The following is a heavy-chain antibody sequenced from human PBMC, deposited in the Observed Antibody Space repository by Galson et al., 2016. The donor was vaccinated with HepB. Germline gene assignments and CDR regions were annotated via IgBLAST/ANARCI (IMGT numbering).Heavy chain of an antibody. J-gene: IGHJ4*02. Sequence: SLRLSCAASKFTFSTCAMSWVRQAPGKGLEWVSTISGSGDNTFHAESVKGRFTISRDNPRNTLFLQMNSLTAEDTAVYYRAKDAKRMPTGNGGIYDYWGQGTLVTVSS. CDR2: ISGSGDNT. CDR1: KFTFSTCA. CDR3: AKDAKRMPTGNGGIYDY. D-gene: IGHD1-1*01. V-gene: IGHV3-23*01.